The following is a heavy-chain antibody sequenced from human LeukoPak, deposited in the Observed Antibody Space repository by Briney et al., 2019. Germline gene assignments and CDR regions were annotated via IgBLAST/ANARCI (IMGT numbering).Heavy chain of an antibody. CDR3: ARGLMGY. CDR1: GFTFSSYS. Sequence: GGSLRLSCAASGFTFSSYSMNWVRLAPGKGLEWVSYISSSSSTIYYADSVKGRFTISRDNSKNTLYLQMNSLRTEDTAVYYCARGLMGYWGQGTLVTVSS. J-gene: IGHJ4*02. D-gene: IGHD2-8*01. CDR2: ISSSSSTI. V-gene: IGHV3-48*01.